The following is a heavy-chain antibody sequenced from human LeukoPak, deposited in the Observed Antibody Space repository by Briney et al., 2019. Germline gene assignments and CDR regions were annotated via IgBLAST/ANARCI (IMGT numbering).Heavy chain of an antibody. CDR1: GFTFSDYY. J-gene: IGHJ4*02. CDR2: ISSSGRTI. V-gene: IGHV3-11*04. Sequence: TGGSLRLSCAASGFTFSDYYMSWIRQAPGKGLEWVSYISSSGRTIYYADSVKGRYTIPRDNAKNSLYLQMNSLRAEDTAVYYCASASRIAAAGDYWGQGTLVTASS. CDR3: ASASRIAAAGDY. D-gene: IGHD6-13*01.